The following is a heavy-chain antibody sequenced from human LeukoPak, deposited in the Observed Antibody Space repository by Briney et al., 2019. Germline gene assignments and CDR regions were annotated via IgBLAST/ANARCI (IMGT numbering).Heavy chain of an antibody. CDR2: ISGSGGNT. J-gene: IGHJ4*02. Sequence: PGGSLRLSCATSGFTFGSYAMGWVRQAPGKGLEWVSAISGSGGNTYYADSVRGRFTISRDNSQNTLYLQMNSLRAEDTAVYYCAKGGTWGTYYFDYWGQGTLVTVSS. D-gene: IGHD2-15*01. V-gene: IGHV3-23*01. CDR1: GFTFGSYA. CDR3: AKGGTWGTYYFDY.